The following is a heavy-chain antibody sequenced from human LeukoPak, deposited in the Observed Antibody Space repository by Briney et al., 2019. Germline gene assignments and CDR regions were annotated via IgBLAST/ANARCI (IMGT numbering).Heavy chain of an antibody. CDR3: AKNGDRGAYCTGGTCYPYFYYYMDV. D-gene: IGHD2-15*01. Sequence: GGTLRLSCAASGFTFSSYGMSWVRQAPGKGLEWVSAISGSGGSTYYADSVKGRFTISRDNSKNTLYLQMNSLRAEDTAVYYCAKNGDRGAYCTGGTCYPYFYYYMDVWGKGTTVTI. CDR1: GFTFSSYG. J-gene: IGHJ6*03. CDR2: ISGSGGST. V-gene: IGHV3-23*01.